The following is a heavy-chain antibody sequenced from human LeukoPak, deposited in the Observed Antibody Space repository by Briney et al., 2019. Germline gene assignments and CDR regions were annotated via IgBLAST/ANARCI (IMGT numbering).Heavy chain of an antibody. J-gene: IGHJ4*02. V-gene: IGHV7-4-1*02. D-gene: IGHD4-17*01. CDR2: INTNTGNP. CDR3: AREIGRYGVTRGDY. Sequence: ASVKVSCKASGHTFSSYAMNWVRQAPGQGLEWMGWINTNTGNPTYAQGFTGRFVFSLDTSVSTAYLQISSLKAEDTAVYYCAREIGRYGVTRGDYWGQGTLVTVSS. CDR1: GHTFSSYA.